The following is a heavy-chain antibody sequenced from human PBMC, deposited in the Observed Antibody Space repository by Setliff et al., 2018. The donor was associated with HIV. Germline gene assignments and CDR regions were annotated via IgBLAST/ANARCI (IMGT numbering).Heavy chain of an antibody. J-gene: IGHJ4*02. CDR1: GFTFSNAW. D-gene: IGHD6-25*01. CDR2: VKSKGSGGTT. V-gene: IGHV3-15*07. CDR3: TTGYTSAPHENY. Sequence: PGGSLRLSCAASGFTFSNAWMNWVRQAPGKGLEWVGRVKSKGSGGTTDYATPVKGRFTISRDDSTNTMYLQMNSLETEDTAVYYCTTGYTSAPHENYWGQGTLVTVSS.